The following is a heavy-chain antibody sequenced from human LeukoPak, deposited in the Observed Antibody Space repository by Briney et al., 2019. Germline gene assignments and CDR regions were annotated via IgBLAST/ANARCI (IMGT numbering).Heavy chain of an antibody. Sequence: PGDSLRLSCAASGFTFDDYGMTWVRQVTGKGLEWIAEINWIGDTTRYGDSVKGRFTISRDNAKNSLDLQINSLRVEDTAFYYCATNPPGRTYLQDWGQGTLVTVSS. CDR3: ATNPPGRTYLQD. CDR1: GFTFDDYG. J-gene: IGHJ1*01. V-gene: IGHV3-20*04. D-gene: IGHD1-1*01. CDR2: INWIGDTT.